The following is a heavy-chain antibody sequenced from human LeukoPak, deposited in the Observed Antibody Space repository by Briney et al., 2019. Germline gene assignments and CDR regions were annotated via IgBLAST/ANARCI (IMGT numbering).Heavy chain of an antibody. J-gene: IGHJ5*02. CDR2: ISGGSRNI. Sequence: GGSLRLSCAASRFTFSDYSMNWVRQTPGKGREWVSSISGGSRNIYYADSVKGRFTISRDNAQHSLYLQMNSLRAEDTAVYYCARDYFYCGGDCFVDQWGQGPLVTVSS. V-gene: IGHV3-21*01. CDR1: RFTFSDYS. CDR3: ARDYFYCGGDCFVDQ. D-gene: IGHD2-21*02.